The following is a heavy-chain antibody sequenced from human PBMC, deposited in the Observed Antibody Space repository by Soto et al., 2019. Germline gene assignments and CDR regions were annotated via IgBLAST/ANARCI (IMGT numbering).Heavy chain of an antibody. Sequence: PGGSLRLSCAASGFTFSSYAMSWVRQAPGKGLEWVSAISGSGGSTYYADSVKGRFTISRDNSKNTLYLQMNSLRAEDTAVYYCAKSHPHGYSYGYPTGSFDYWGQGTLVTVSS. D-gene: IGHD5-18*01. CDR3: AKSHPHGYSYGYPTGSFDY. CDR1: GFTFSSYA. V-gene: IGHV3-23*01. J-gene: IGHJ4*02. CDR2: ISGSGGST.